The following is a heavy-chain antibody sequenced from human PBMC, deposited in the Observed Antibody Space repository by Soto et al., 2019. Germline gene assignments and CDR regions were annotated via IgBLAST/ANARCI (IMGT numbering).Heavy chain of an antibody. CDR1: GFICSSYD. CDR3: AKATAPSAGAFDI. D-gene: IGHD1-1*01. V-gene: IGHV3-23*01. Sequence: GGSLRLSCAASGFICSSYDMSSVRQAPGKGLEWVSTILVGGSTHYEDSVTGRFTISRDTSKNTVFMQMNSLTAGDTAVYYCAKATAPSAGAFDIRGEGTMVTVS. CDR2: ILVGGST. J-gene: IGHJ3*02.